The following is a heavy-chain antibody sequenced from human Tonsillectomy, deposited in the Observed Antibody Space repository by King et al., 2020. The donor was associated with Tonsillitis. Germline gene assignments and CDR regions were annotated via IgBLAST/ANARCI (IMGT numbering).Heavy chain of an antibody. D-gene: IGHD3-22*01. V-gene: IGHV4-59*01. J-gene: IGHJ4*02. Sequence: VQLQESGPGLVKPSETLSLTCTVSGGSISSNYWSWIRQPPGKGLEWIGYIYYSGSTNYNPSLKSRVTISVETSKNQLSLKLSSVTAADTAVYYCAREGSYDSSGYYFPFDYWGRGTLVTVSS. CDR1: GGSISSNY. CDR2: IYYSGST. CDR3: AREGSYDSSGYYFPFDY.